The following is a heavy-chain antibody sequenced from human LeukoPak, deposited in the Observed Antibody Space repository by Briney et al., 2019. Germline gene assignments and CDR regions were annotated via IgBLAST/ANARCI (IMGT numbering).Heavy chain of an antibody. CDR2: ISYVGSNK. D-gene: IGHD2-2*01. Sequence: PGRSLRLSCAASGFTFSSYAMHWVRQAPGKGLEWVAVISYVGSNKYYADSVKGRFTISRDNSKNTLYLQMNSLRAEDTAVYYCARDPRPYCSSTSCYVYWFDPWGQGTLVTVSS. V-gene: IGHV3-30-3*01. CDR3: ARDPRPYCSSTSCYVYWFDP. CDR1: GFTFSSYA. J-gene: IGHJ5*02.